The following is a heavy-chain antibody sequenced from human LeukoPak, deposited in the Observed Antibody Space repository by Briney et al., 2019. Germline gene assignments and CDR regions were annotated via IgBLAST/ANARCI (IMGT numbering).Heavy chain of an antibody. D-gene: IGHD6-13*01. Sequence: GGSLRLSCAASGFTFSGSAMHWVRQASGKGLEWVGRIRSKANSYATAYAASVKGRFTISRDDSKYTAYLQMNSLKTEDTAVYCWTRREYSSSPRANDYWGQGTLVTVSS. CDR2: IRSKANSYAT. J-gene: IGHJ4*02. V-gene: IGHV3-73*01. CDR3: TRREYSSSPRANDY. CDR1: GFTFSGSA.